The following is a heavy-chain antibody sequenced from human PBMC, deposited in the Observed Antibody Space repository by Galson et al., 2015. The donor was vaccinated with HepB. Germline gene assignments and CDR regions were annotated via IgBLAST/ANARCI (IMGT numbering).Heavy chain of an antibody. Sequence: SLRLSCAASGFTFSSYSMNWVRQAPGKGLEWVSSISSSSSYIYYADSVKGRFTISRDNAKNSLYLQMNSLRAEDTAVYYCARPFGDGYNLGGYYFDYWGQGTLVTVSS. D-gene: IGHD5-24*01. V-gene: IGHV3-21*01. CDR2: ISSSSSYI. CDR1: GFTFSSYS. J-gene: IGHJ4*02. CDR3: ARPFGDGYNLGGYYFDY.